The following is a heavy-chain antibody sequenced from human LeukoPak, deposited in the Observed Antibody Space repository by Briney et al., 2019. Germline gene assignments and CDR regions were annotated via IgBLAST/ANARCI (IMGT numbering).Heavy chain of an antibody. J-gene: IGHJ4*02. Sequence: NPGGSLILSCAASGFTFSSYSMNWVRQAPGKGLEWVSSISSSSSYIYYADSVKGRFTISRDNAKNSLYLQMNSLRAEDTAVYYCARSGYCSSTSCYPYDYWGQGTLVTVSS. CDR2: ISSSSSYI. V-gene: IGHV3-21*01. CDR1: GFTFSSYS. D-gene: IGHD2-2*01. CDR3: ARSGYCSSTSCYPYDY.